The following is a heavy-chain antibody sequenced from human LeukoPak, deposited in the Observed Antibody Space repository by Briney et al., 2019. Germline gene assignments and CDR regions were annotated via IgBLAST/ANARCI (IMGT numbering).Heavy chain of an antibody. CDR3: AKGTMARGVIIPLVY. CDR2: ISGSGGST. V-gene: IGHV3-23*01. Sequence: GGSLRLSCAASGFTFSSYAMSWVRQAPGKGLEWVSAISGSGGSTYYADSVKGRFTISRDNSKNTLYLQMNSLRAEDTAVYYCAKGTMARGVIIPLVYWGQGTLVTVSS. J-gene: IGHJ4*02. CDR1: GFTFSSYA. D-gene: IGHD3-10*01.